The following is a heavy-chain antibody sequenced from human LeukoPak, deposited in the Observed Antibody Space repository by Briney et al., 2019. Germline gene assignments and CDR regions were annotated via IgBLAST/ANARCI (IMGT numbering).Heavy chain of an antibody. CDR3: ARVEIDYYVSSGAIDY. J-gene: IGHJ4*02. V-gene: IGHV3-74*01. Sequence: PGGSLRLSCAASGFTFRNYWMHWVRQLPGKGLVGVSRIYSDGSNTSYADSVKGRFTISRDNAKNTLYLQMNSLGAEDTAVYYCARVEIDYYVSSGAIDYWGQGTLVTVSS. D-gene: IGHD3-22*01. CDR1: GFTFRNYW. CDR2: IYSDGSNT.